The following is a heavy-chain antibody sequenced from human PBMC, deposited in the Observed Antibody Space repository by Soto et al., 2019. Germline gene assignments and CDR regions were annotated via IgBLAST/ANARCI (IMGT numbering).Heavy chain of an antibody. CDR2: INPNSGGT. CDR3: GKGRSGDVGVFY. V-gene: IGHV1-2*02. J-gene: IGHJ4*02. Sequence: QVQLVQSGAEVRKPGASVKVSCKASGYTFTGYYMHWVRQAPGQGLEWMGWINPNSGGTNYAQKLQGRVTMTRDPSISTAYMELSNLSPDDTAVYYCGKGRSGDVGVFYWGQGTLVTVYS. CDR1: GYTFTGYY. D-gene: IGHD1-26*01.